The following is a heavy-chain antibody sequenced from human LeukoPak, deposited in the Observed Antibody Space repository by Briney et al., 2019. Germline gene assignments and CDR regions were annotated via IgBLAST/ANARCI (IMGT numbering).Heavy chain of an antibody. V-gene: IGHV4-31*03. CDR3: AGWIQLWQIFGY. CDR1: GGSISSGGYY. CDR2: IYYSGST. J-gene: IGHJ4*02. Sequence: PSETLSLTCTVSGGSISSGGYYWSWIRQHPGKGLEWIGYIYYSGSTCYNPSLKSRVTISVDTSKNQFSLKLSSVTAADTAVYYCAGWIQLWQIFGYWGQGTLVTVSS. D-gene: IGHD5-18*01.